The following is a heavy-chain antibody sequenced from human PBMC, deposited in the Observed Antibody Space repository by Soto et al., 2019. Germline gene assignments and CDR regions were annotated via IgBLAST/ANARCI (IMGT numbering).Heavy chain of an antibody. CDR1: GFTFSSYA. CDR2: ISYDGSNK. D-gene: IGHD6-13*01. CDR3: ARDLPNDSSSWNREVAFDI. V-gene: IGHV3-30-3*01. J-gene: IGHJ3*02. Sequence: VGSLRLSCAASGFTFSSYAMHWVRQAPGKGLEWVAVISYDGSNKYYADSVKGRFTISRDNSKNTLYLRMNSLRAEDTAVYYCARDLPNDSSSWNREVAFDIWAKGQWSPSPQ.